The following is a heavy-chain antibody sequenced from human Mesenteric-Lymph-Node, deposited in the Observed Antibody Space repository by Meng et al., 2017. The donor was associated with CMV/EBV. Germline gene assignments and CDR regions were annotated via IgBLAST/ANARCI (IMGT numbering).Heavy chain of an antibody. V-gene: IGHV3-7*01. CDR1: RFTFSSYW. CDR3: ARDRWGPDYYYYYGMDV. Sequence: GESLKISCAASRFTFSSYWMNWVRQAPGKGLEWVANIKQDGSEKYYVDSVKGRFTISRDNAKNSLYLQMNSLRAEDTAVYYCARDRWGPDYYYYYGMDVWGQGTTVTVSS. J-gene: IGHJ6*02. D-gene: IGHD2-21*02. CDR2: IKQDGSEK.